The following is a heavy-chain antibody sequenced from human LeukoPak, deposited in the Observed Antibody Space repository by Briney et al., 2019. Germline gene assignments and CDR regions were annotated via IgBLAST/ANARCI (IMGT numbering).Heavy chain of an antibody. D-gene: IGHD3-22*01. Sequence: SETLSLTCAVYGGSFSGYYWSWIRQPPGKGLEWIGRIYTSGSTNYNPSLKSRVTISGDTSKNQFSLRLSSVTAADTAVYYCARASYSYDINGWVPFDYWGQGTLVTVSS. J-gene: IGHJ4*02. CDR2: IYTSGST. CDR3: ARASYSYDINGWVPFDY. CDR1: GGSFSGYY. V-gene: IGHV4-59*10.